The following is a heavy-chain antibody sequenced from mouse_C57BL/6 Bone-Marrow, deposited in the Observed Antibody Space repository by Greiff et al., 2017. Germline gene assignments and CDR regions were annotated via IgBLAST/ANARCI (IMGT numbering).Heavy chain of an antibody. D-gene: IGHD1-1*02. J-gene: IGHJ3*01. CDR1: GYTFTDYY. Sequence: EVQLHQSGPELVKPGASVKISCKASGYTFTDYYMNWVKQSHGKSLEWIGDINPNNGGTSYNQKCKGKATLTVDKSSSTAYMELRSLTSEDSAVYYCAGGVVRFAYWGQGTLVTVSA. V-gene: IGHV1-26*01. CDR2: INPNNGGT. CDR3: AGGVVRFAY.